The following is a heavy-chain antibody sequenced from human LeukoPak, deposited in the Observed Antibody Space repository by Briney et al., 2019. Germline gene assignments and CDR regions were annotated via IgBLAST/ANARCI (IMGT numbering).Heavy chain of an antibody. Sequence: SETLSLTCTVSGGSISSGGYYWSWIRQPAGKGLEWIGRMYTSGSTNYNPSLKSRVTISVDTSKNQFSLKLISVTAADTAVYYSVREPDSSGYPGDAFDIWGQGTMVTVSS. D-gene: IGHD3-22*01. CDR3: VREPDSSGYPGDAFDI. V-gene: IGHV4-61*02. CDR1: GGSISSGGYY. J-gene: IGHJ3*02. CDR2: MYTSGST.